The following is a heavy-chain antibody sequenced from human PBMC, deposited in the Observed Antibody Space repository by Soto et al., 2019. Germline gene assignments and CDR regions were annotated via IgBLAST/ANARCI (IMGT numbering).Heavy chain of an antibody. V-gene: IGHV4-61*01. Sequence: SETLSLTCTVSGGSVSSGSYYWSWIRQPPGKGLEWIGYIYYSGSTNYNPSLKSRVTISVDTSKDQFSLKLSSVTAADTAVYYWARGGIVATINYFDYWGQGTLVTVSS. CDR1: GGSVSSGSYY. CDR2: IYYSGST. D-gene: IGHD5-12*01. J-gene: IGHJ4*02. CDR3: ARGGIVATINYFDY.